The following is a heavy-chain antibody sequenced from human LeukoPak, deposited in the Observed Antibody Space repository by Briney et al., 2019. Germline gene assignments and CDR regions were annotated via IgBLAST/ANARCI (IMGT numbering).Heavy chain of an antibody. CDR1: GYTFKAYY. CDR3: ARLRGPRYGDLFDS. J-gene: IGHJ4*02. V-gene: IGHV1-2*02. Sequence: ASVEVSCKASGYTFKAYYIHWLRQAPGQGFEWMGWITPTSGDTKYSQNFQDNVSMTRDMSITTAFLELSRLTSDDTAVYYCARLRGPRYGDLFDSWGQGTLVTVSS. CDR2: ITPTSGDT. D-gene: IGHD4-17*01.